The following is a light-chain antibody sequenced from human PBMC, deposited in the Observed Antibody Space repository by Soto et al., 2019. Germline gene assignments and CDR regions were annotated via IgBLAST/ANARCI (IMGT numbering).Light chain of an antibody. CDR2: DAS. V-gene: IGKV1-5*01. Sequence: DIQMTQSPSTLSASVGDRVTITCRASQSISSWLAWYQQKPGKAPNLLIYDASSLQSGVPSRFSSSRSGTEFTLTISSLQPDDFATYYCQQYNSFWTFGQGTRVEI. CDR1: QSISSW. J-gene: IGKJ1*01. CDR3: QQYNSFWT.